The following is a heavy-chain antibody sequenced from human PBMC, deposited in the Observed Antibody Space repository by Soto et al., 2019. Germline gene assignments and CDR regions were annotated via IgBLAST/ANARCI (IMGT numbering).Heavy chain of an antibody. CDR1: GYTFTSYY. Sequence: QVQLVQSGAEVKKPGASVKVSCKASGYTFTSYYMHWVRQAPGQGLEWMGIINPSGGSTSYAQKFQGRVTMTRDTSTSTVYMELSSLSTEDTAVYYCARASYDRSRYSDAFEIWGQGTMDTVSS. V-gene: IGHV1-46*01. CDR2: INPSGGST. J-gene: IGHJ3*02. D-gene: IGHD3-22*01. CDR3: ARASYDRSRYSDAFEI.